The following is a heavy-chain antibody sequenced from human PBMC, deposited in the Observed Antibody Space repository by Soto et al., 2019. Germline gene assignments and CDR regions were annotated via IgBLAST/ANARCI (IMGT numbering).Heavy chain of an antibody. D-gene: IGHD2-15*01. J-gene: IGHJ3*02. CDR2: ISGSGGST. V-gene: IGHV3-23*01. CDR1: GFTFSSYA. CDR3: AKDIVWNLVMHGGGTCATVPALAI. Sequence: GGSLRLSCAASGFTFSSYAMSWVRQAPGKGLEWVSAISGSGGSTYYADSVKGRFTISRDNSKNTLYLQMNSLRAEATAVYYWAKDIVWNLVMHGGGTCATVPALAIGGKGTMVPVSS.